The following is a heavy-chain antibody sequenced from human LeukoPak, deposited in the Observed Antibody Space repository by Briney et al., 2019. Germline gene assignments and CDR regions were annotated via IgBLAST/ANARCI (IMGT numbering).Heavy chain of an antibody. CDR3: ARDSSGSYYYYYYMDV. J-gene: IGHJ6*03. D-gene: IGHD1-26*01. V-gene: IGHV3-7*01. Sequence: SGGSLRLSCAASGFTFSSYWMSWVRQAPGKGLEWVANIKQDGSEKYYVDSVKGRFTISRDNAKNSLYLQMNSLRAEDTAVYYCARDSSGSYYYYYYMDVWGKGTTVTVSS. CDR2: IKQDGSEK. CDR1: GFTFSSYW.